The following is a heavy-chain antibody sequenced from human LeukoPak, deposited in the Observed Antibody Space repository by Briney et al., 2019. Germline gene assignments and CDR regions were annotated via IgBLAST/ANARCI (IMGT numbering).Heavy chain of an antibody. D-gene: IGHD2-15*01. Sequence: SETLSLTCAVYGGSFSGYYWRWIRQPPRKGLEWIGEINHSGSTNYNPSLKSRVTISVDTSKNQFSLKLSSVTAADTAVYYCARHVSDYIVVVVAATKGYYFDYWGQGTLVTVSS. CDR3: ARHVSDYIVVVVAATKGYYFDY. CDR2: INHSGST. J-gene: IGHJ4*02. V-gene: IGHV4-34*01. CDR1: GGSFSGYY.